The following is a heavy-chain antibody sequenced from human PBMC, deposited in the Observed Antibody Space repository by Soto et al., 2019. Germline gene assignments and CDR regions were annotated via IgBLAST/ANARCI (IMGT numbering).Heavy chain of an antibody. CDR1: RYTFTGYY. J-gene: IGHJ4*02. V-gene: IGHV1-46*01. D-gene: IGHD6-19*01. CDR2: SHVGPDTT. Sequence: QVLLVQSGADMKKPGASVKVSCKASRYTFTGYYIHWVRQAPGQGLEWMGVSHVGPDTTMYAQKFQGRVTMTRDTSTSTVYMELSSLISEDTAVYFCARESSGTQYFDYWGQGTLVTVSS. CDR3: ARESSGTQYFDY.